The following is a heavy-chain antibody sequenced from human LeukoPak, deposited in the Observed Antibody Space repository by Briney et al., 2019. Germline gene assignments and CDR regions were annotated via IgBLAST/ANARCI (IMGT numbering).Heavy chain of an antibody. D-gene: IGHD3-22*01. CDR2: IYASGST. CDR1: GGSITTYS. V-gene: IGHV4-4*07. Sequence: PSETLSLTCTVSGGSITTYSWSWIRQPAGKGLELIGRIYASGSTTYNPSLKSRVTMSVDTSKNQFSVRLTSVAAADTAVYYCARGGMYYYDSSGYYSLWYWGQGTLVTVSS. J-gene: IGHJ4*02. CDR3: ARGGMYYYDSSGYYSLWY.